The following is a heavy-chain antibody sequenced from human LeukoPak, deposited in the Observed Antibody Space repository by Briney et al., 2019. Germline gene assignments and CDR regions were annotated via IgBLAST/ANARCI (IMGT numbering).Heavy chain of an antibody. J-gene: IGHJ6*03. D-gene: IGHD4-11*01. V-gene: IGHV4-34*01. CDR2: INHSGST. CDR3: ARTTVDYYYYYYMDV. Sequence: PSETLSLTCAVYGGSFSGYYWSWIRQLPGKGLEWIGEINHSGSTNYNPSLKSRVTISVDTSKNQFSLKLSSVTAADTAVYYCARTTVDYYYYYYMDVWGKGTTVTVSS. CDR1: GGSFSGYY.